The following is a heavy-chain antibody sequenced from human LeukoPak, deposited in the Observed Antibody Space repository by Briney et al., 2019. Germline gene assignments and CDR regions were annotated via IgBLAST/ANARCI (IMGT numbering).Heavy chain of an antibody. Sequence: PGGSLRLSCAASGFTFSSYSMNWVRQAPGKGLEWVSSISSSSSYIYYADSVKDRFTISRDNAKNSLYLQMNSLRAEDTAVYYCARAYDSSGYSFDPWGQGTLVTVSS. CDR2: ISSSSSYI. CDR3: ARAYDSSGYSFDP. J-gene: IGHJ5*02. CDR1: GFTFSSYS. D-gene: IGHD3-22*01. V-gene: IGHV3-21*01.